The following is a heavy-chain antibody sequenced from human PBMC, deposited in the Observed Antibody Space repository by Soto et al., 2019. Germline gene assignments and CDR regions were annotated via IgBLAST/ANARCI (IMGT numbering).Heavy chain of an antibody. D-gene: IGHD6-13*01. CDR1: GYTFTSYA. CDR3: ARDLGQQLFDY. J-gene: IGHJ4*02. CDR2: INAGNGNT. V-gene: IGHV1-3*01. Sequence: ASVKVSCKASGYTFTSYAMNWVRQAPGQRLEWMGWINAGNGNTKYSQKFQGRVTITRDTSASTAYMELSSLRSDDTAVYYCARDLGQQLFDYWGQGTLVTVSS.